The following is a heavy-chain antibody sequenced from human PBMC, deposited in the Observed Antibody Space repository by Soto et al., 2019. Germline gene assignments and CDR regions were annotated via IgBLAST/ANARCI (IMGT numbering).Heavy chain of an antibody. Sequence: GASVNVSCKASGYTFTGNYIHWVRQAPGQGFEWMGWINPNSGGTKYAQKFQGRVTMTRDTSISTAYMDLNRLTSDDTALYYCARAGLAAPGRGEYGREVWGQGTTVIVSS. J-gene: IGHJ6*02. CDR1: GYTFTGNY. D-gene: IGHD6-13*01. CDR3: ARAGLAAPGRGEYGREV. V-gene: IGHV1-2*02. CDR2: INPNSGGT.